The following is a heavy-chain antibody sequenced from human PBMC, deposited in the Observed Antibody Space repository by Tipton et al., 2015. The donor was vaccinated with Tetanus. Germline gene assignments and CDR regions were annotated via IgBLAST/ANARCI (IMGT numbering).Heavy chain of an antibody. CDR1: GGSISSPSYY. D-gene: IGHD6-13*01. J-gene: IGHJ4*02. V-gene: IGHV4-39*07. CDR3: AGVTAQRTELYFDH. Sequence: TLSLTCTVSGGSISSPSYYWGWIRQPPGKGLEWIGSVYYSGTTYYNPSLRNRLTVSRDTSKNQISLQLTSATAADTAVYFCAGVTAQRTELYFDHWGQGTLVTVSS. CDR2: VYYSGTT.